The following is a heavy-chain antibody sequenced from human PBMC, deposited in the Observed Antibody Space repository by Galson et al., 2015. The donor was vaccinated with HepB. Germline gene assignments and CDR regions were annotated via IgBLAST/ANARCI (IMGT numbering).Heavy chain of an antibody. V-gene: IGHV1-69*13. CDR1: GGTFSSYA. Sequence: SVKVSCKASGGTFSSYATSWVRQAPGQGLEWMGGIIPIFGTANYAQKFQGRVTITADESTSTAYMELSSLRSEDTAVYYCARWGYDILTGYYTSYYFDYWGQGTLVTVSS. J-gene: IGHJ4*02. D-gene: IGHD3-9*01. CDR2: IIPIFGTA. CDR3: ARWGYDILTGYYTSYYFDY.